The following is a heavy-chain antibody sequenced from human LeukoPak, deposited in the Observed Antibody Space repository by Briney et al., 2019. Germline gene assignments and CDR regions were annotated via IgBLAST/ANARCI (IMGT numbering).Heavy chain of an antibody. V-gene: IGHV3-23*01. Sequence: GGSLRLSCVTSGFTFSSCVMAWVRQAPGKGLEWVSSISASGNSPYYADSVKGRFTISRDNSMNTLSLQMNSLRVDDTALYYCVKRDCLTTYCYGFDFWGQGTLVTVSS. D-gene: IGHD2-2*01. CDR2: ISASGNSP. J-gene: IGHJ4*02. CDR1: GFTFSSCV. CDR3: VKRDCLTTYCYGFDF.